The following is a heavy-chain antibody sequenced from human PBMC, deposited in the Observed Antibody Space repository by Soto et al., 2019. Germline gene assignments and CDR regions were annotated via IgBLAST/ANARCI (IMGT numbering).Heavy chain of an antibody. J-gene: IGHJ4*02. V-gene: IGHV4-31*03. CDR3: VRFDYGDNSYHY. CDR2: IYYSGST. D-gene: IGHD4-17*01. Sequence: QVQLQESGPGLVKPSQTLSLTCTVSGGSISSGGYYWSWIRQHPGKGLEWIGYIYYSGSTYYNPSIKSRATISVGTSKSQFALKLSPVTTADTAVYYFVRFDYGDNSYHYWGQGTLVTVST. CDR1: GGSISSGGYY.